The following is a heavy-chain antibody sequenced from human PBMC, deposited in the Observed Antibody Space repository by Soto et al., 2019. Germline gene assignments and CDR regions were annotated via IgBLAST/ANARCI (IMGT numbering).Heavy chain of an antibody. V-gene: IGHV3-48*02. Sequence: GGSLRLSCAASGFTFSSYSMNWVRQAPGKGLEWVSYISSSSSTIYYADSVKGRFTISRDNAKNSLYLQMNSLRDEDTAVYYCARDGPLYAGVWGSYRLHQYFDYWGQGTLVTVSS. D-gene: IGHD3-16*02. CDR1: GFTFSSYS. CDR2: ISSSSSTI. CDR3: ARDGPLYAGVWGSYRLHQYFDY. J-gene: IGHJ4*02.